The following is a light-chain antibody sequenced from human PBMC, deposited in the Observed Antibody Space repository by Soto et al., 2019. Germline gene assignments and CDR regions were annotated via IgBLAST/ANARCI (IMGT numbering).Light chain of an antibody. CDR2: GAS. CDR1: QDIAGY. J-gene: IGKJ5*01. CDR3: QQAYSFPIT. Sequence: DIQVTQSPSSVSASVRDRGTITCLASQDIAGYLAWYQHKPGRIPELLIHGASRLQSGVPARFSGSGSGTDFTLSINSLQPEDFATYYCQQAYSFPITFGQGTRLEIK. V-gene: IGKV1D-12*01.